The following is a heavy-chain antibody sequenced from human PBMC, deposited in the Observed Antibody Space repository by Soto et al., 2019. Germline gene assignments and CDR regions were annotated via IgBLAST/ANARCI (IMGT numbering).Heavy chain of an antibody. CDR1: GGSISSSSYY. CDR2: IYYSGST. Sequence: SETLSLTCTVSGGSISSSSYYWGWIRQPPGKGLEWIGSIYYSGSTNYNPSLKSRVTISVDTSKNQFSLKLSSVTAADTAVYYCAREVLWFGEFPDLYFDYWGQGTLVTVSS. CDR3: AREVLWFGEFPDLYFDY. D-gene: IGHD3-10*01. V-gene: IGHV4-39*07. J-gene: IGHJ4*02.